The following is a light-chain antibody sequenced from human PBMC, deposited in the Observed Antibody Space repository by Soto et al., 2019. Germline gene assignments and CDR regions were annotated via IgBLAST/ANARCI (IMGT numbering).Light chain of an antibody. CDR3: QQYCSSPPIT. CDR1: QSVSSSY. Sequence: EIVLTQSPATLSLSPGERATLSCGASQSVSSSYLAWYQQKPGLEPRLLIYDASTRATGIPDRFSGSGSGTDYTLAISRLEPEDFAVYYCQQYCSSPPITFGEGTRLEIK. CDR2: DAS. V-gene: IGKV3D-20*01. J-gene: IGKJ5*01.